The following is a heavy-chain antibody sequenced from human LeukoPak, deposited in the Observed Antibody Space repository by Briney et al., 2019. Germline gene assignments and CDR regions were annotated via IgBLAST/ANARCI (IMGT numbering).Heavy chain of an antibody. J-gene: IGHJ4*02. Sequence: SDTLSLPCTLSGGSISSYWGWIRPPPGKGLEWIAYIYYSASTNSDPSLKSRVTMSVDTPKKQFSLKLSSVTAADTAVYCWARLAAAARSPFDYWGQGTLVTVSS. V-gene: IGHV4-59*08. CDR2: IYYSAST. D-gene: IGHD6-13*01. CDR1: GGSISSY. CDR3: ARLAAAARSPFDY.